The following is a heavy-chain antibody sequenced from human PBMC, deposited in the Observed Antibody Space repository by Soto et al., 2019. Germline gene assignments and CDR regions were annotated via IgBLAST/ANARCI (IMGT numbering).Heavy chain of an antibody. CDR1: GGSFSGYY. CDR3: ARVPLYYYYMDV. J-gene: IGHJ6*03. CDR2: INHSGST. V-gene: IGHV4-34*01. Sequence: SETLSLTCAVYGGSFSGYYWSWIRQPPGKGLEWIGEINHSGSTNYNPSLKSRVTISVDTSKNQFSLKLSSVTAADTAVYYCARVPLYYYYMDVWGKGTTVTVSS.